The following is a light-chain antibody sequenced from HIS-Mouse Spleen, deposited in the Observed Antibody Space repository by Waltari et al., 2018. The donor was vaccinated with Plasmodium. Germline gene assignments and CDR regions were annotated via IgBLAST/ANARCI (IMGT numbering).Light chain of an antibody. V-gene: IGLV2-14*01. J-gene: IGLJ2*01. Sequence: QSALTQPASVSGSPGQSITISCTGTSSDVGGYNYVSWYQQHPGKAPKLRIYEVSNRPSGVSNRVSGSKSGNTASLTISGLQAEDEADYYCSSYTSSSTYVVFGGGTKLTVL. CDR3: SSYTSSSTYVV. CDR2: EVS. CDR1: SSDVGGYNY.